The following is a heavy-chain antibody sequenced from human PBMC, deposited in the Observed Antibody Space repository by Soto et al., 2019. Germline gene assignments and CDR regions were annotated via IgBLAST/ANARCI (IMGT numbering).Heavy chain of an antibody. D-gene: IGHD3-10*01. CDR1: GFTFSSYA. CDR2: ISGSGGST. V-gene: IGHV3-23*01. J-gene: IGHJ4*02. CDR3: AKDWFGSGSYNY. Sequence: EVQLLESGGGLVQPGGSLRLSCAASGFTFSSYAMSWVRQARGKGLEWVSAISGSGGSTYYADSVKGRFTISRDNSKNTLYLQMNSLRAEDTAVYYCAKDWFGSGSYNYWGQGTLVTVSS.